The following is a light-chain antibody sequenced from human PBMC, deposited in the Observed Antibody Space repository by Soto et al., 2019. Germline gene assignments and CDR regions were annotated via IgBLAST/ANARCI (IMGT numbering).Light chain of an antibody. CDR2: WAS. V-gene: IGKV4-1*01. J-gene: IGKJ1*01. Sequence: DIVMTQSPDSLAVSLGERATINCKSSQSVLFSSNNKNYLAWYQQKPGQPPKLLIYWASTRESGVPDRFSGSGSGTDFTLTISSLQAEDVAVYYSHQYYNSPGTFGQGTKV. CDR3: HQYYNSPGT. CDR1: QSVLFSSNNKNY.